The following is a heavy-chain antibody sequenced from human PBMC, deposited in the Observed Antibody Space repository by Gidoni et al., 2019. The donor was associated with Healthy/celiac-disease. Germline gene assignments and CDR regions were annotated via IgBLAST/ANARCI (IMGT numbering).Heavy chain of an antibody. Sequence: QVQLVQSGAEVKKPGASVKVSCKASGYTFTGYYMHWVRHAPGQGLEWMGWINPNRGGTNYEQKFHGRVTMTRDTSISTAYMELSRLRSDDTAVYYCARSGYCSSTSCYLQDYYYYYGMDVWGQGTTVTVSS. V-gene: IGHV1-2*02. CDR2: INPNRGGT. J-gene: IGHJ6*02. CDR3: ARSGYCSSTSCYLQDYYYYYGMDV. CDR1: GYTFTGYY. D-gene: IGHD2-2*01.